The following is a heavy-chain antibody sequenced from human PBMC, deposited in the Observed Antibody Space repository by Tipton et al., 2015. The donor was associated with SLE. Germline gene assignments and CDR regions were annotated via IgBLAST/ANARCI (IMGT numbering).Heavy chain of an antibody. D-gene: IGHD1-26*01. J-gene: IGHJ4*02. CDR2: FSTINTT. V-gene: IGHV3-23*01. CDR3: AKDPMGATGY. Sequence: SLRLSCSASGFTFNSYAMSWVRQAPGKGLEWVSGFSTINTTFYADSVKGRFTISRDNSKNTLYLQMDNLKADDTAVYYCAKDPMGATGYWGQGTLVTVSS. CDR1: GFTFNSYA.